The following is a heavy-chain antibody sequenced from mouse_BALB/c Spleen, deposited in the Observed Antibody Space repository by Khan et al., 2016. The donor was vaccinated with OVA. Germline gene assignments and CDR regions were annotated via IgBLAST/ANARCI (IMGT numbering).Heavy chain of an antibody. V-gene: IGHV3-2*02. CDR3: ARKDYYDYDPFPY. J-gene: IGHJ3*01. CDR2: INYSGNT. Sequence: VQLKESGPGLVKPSQSLSLTCTVTGYSITSEYAWNWIRQFPGNKLEWMGYINYSGNTRFNPSLRSRISITRATSKNQFILQLNSVTTEATATYYCARKDYYDYDPFPYWGQGTLVTVSA. CDR1: GYSITSEYA. D-gene: IGHD2-4*01.